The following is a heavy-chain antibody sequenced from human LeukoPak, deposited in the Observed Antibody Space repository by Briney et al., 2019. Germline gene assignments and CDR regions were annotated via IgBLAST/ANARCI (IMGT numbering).Heavy chain of an antibody. Sequence: SDTLSLLCTVCGGSISSYYWSWIRHPPGKAVEWIGYIYTSESTNYSASPTTRVTISVDTSKNQFSLKLSSVTAADTAVYYCARRSGSYYSDWGQGTLVTVSS. CDR1: GGSISSYY. D-gene: IGHD1-26*01. V-gene: IGHV4-4*09. CDR3: ARRSGSYYSD. CDR2: IYTSEST. J-gene: IGHJ4*02.